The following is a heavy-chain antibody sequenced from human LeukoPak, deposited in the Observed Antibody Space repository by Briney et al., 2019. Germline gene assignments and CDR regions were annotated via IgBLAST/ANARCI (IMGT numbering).Heavy chain of an antibody. CDR2: ISYDGSNK. J-gene: IGHJ4*02. Sequence: PGGSLRLSCAASGFTFSSYAMHWVRQAPGKGLEWVAVISYDGSNKYYADSVKGRFTISRDNSKNTLYLQVNSLRAEDTAVYYCARAKGVRGVIGSAYYFDYWGQGTLVTVSS. D-gene: IGHD3-10*01. V-gene: IGHV3-30-3*01. CDR1: GFTFSSYA. CDR3: ARAKGVRGVIGSAYYFDY.